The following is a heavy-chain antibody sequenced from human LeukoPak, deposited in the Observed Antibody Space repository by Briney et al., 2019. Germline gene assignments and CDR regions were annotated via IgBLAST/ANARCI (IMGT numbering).Heavy chain of an antibody. V-gene: IGHV3-15*01. J-gene: IGHJ4*02. CDR1: GFTFNNAW. CDR2: IKSKTSGGTT. Sequence: GGSLRLSCTASGFTFNNAWMNWVRQAPGKGLEWVACIKSKTSGGTTDYAEPVKGRFTISRDDSKNTLFLQMNSLQPEDTAVYYCATDLPLSTRMAFDYWGQGTLVTVSS. CDR3: ATDLPLSTRMAFDY. D-gene: IGHD1-1*01.